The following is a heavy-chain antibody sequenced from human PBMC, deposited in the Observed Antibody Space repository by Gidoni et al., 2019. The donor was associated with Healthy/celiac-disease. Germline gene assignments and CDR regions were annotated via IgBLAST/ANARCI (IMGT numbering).Heavy chain of an antibody. CDR3: ARAIGYCSGGSCYAERRNWFDP. Sequence: QVQLQQWGAGLLKPSATLSLTCAVFGRSFSGYYWSWIRQPPGKGLEWIGEINHSGSTNYNPSLKSRVTISVDTSKNQCSLKLSSVTAPDTAVYYCARAIGYCSGGSCYAERRNWFDPWGQGTLVTVSS. J-gene: IGHJ5*02. D-gene: IGHD2-15*01. CDR2: INHSGST. CDR1: GRSFSGYY. V-gene: IGHV4-34*01.